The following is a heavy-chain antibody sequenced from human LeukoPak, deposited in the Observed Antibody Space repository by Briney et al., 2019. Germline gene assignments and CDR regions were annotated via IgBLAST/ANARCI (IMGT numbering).Heavy chain of an antibody. Sequence: GGSPRLSCAASGFTFSSYWMHWVRQAPGKGLVWVSRINSDGSSIAYADSVQGRFTISRDNAKNTLYLQVSSLSVEDTAVYYCARETSTGKYPQNVPDYWGQGTLVTVSS. V-gene: IGHV3-74*01. J-gene: IGHJ4*02. D-gene: IGHD2-8*02. CDR3: ARETSTGKYPQNVPDY. CDR1: GFTFSSYW. CDR2: INSDGSSI.